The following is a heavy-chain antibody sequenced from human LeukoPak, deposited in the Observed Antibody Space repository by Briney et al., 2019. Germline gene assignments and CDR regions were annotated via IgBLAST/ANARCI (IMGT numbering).Heavy chain of an antibody. CDR2: MNPNSGNT. D-gene: IGHD3-22*01. Sequence: ASVKVSCKASGCTFTSYDINWVRQATGQGLEWMGWMNPNSGNTGYAQKFQGRVTMTRNTSISTAYMELSSLRSEDTAVYYCARELTYSYLEAYYYYDSSGLGYFDYWGQGTLVTVSS. CDR3: ARELTYSYLEAYYYYDSSGLGYFDY. CDR1: GCTFTSYD. V-gene: IGHV1-8*01. J-gene: IGHJ4*02.